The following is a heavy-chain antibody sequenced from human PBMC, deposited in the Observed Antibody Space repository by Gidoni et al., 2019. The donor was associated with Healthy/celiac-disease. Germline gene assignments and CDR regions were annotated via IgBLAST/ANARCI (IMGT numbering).Heavy chain of an antibody. D-gene: IGHD5-18*01. J-gene: IGHJ4*02. Sequence: QLQLQESGPGLVKPSETLSLTCPVSGGSISSSSYYWGWIRQPPGKGLEWIGSIYYSGSTYYNPSLKSRVTISVDTSKNQFSLKLSSVTAADTAVYYCARDLHSLGYSYGYFDYWGQGTLVTVSS. V-gene: IGHV4-39*07. CDR2: IYYSGST. CDR1: GGSISSSSYY. CDR3: ARDLHSLGYSYGYFDY.